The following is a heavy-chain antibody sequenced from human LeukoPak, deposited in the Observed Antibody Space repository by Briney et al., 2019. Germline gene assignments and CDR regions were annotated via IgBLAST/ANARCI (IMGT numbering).Heavy chain of an antibody. V-gene: IGHV3-74*01. CDR2: INGDGITT. Sequence: GGSLSLSCAASGFTFSAYWMHWVRQSPGRGLVWVARINGDGITTSYADSVKGRFTISRDNAKNTLYLQINSLGAEYTAVFDCARSGVGFDYWGQGTLVTVSS. J-gene: IGHJ4*02. D-gene: IGHD3-10*01. CDR1: GFTFSAYW. CDR3: ARSGVGFDY.